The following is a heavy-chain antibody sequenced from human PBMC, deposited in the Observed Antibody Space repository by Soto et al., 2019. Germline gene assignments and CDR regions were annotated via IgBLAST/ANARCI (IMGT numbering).Heavy chain of an antibody. D-gene: IGHD5-18*01. V-gene: IGHV1-3*01. CDR2: INAGNGNT. Sequence: ASVKVSCKASGYTFTSYAMHWVRQAPGQRLEWMGWINAGNGNTKYSQKFQGRVTITRDTSASTAYMELRSLRSEDTAVYYCARNHHPEYNFDYWGQGTLVTSPQ. J-gene: IGHJ4*02. CDR3: ARNHHPEYNFDY. CDR1: GYTFTSYA.